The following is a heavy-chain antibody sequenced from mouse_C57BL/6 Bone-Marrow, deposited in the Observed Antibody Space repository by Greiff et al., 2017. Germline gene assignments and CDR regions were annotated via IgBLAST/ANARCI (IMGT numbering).Heavy chain of an antibody. Sequence: VQLQEPGAELVRPGASVTLSCKASGYTFTDYEMHWVKQPPVHGLEWIGAIVPDTGGTAYNQKFKGKAILTADKSSSTAYMELRSLTAEDSAVYYCAKGGFAYWGQGTLVTVSA. CDR3: AKGGFAY. CDR2: IVPDTGGT. V-gene: IGHV1-15*01. CDR1: GYTFTDYE. J-gene: IGHJ3*01.